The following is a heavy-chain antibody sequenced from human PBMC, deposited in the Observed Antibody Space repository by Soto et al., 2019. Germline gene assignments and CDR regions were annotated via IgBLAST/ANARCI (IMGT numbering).Heavy chain of an antibody. CDR1: GFTFSSYA. J-gene: IGHJ5*02. CDR3: AKRELEGGWFDP. CDR2: ISGSGGST. Sequence: EVQLLESGGGLVQPGGFLRLSCAASGFTFSSYAMSWVRQAPGKGLEWVSAISGSGGSTYYADSVKGRFTISRDNSKNTLYLQMNSLRAEDTAVYYCAKRELEGGWFDPWGQGTLVTVSS. V-gene: IGHV3-23*01. D-gene: IGHD1-7*01.